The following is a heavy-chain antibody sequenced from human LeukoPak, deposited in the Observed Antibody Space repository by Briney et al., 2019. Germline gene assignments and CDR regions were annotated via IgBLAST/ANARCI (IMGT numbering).Heavy chain of an antibody. Sequence: SETLSLTCTVSGSSISSYYWSWIRQPPGKGLEWIGYIYYSGSTNYNPSLKSRVTISVDTSKNQFSLKLSSVTAADTAVYYCARETYYYDSSGFHLTRYFDYWGQGTLVTVSS. D-gene: IGHD3-22*01. V-gene: IGHV4-59*01. CDR3: ARETYYYDSSGFHLTRYFDY. CDR1: GSSISSYY. CDR2: IYYSGST. J-gene: IGHJ4*02.